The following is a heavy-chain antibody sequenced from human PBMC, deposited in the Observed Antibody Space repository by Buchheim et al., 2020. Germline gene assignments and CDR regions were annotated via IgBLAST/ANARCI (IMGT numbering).Heavy chain of an antibody. D-gene: IGHD3-10*01. CDR2: ISYDGSNK. Sequence: QVQLVESGGGVVQPGRSLRLSCAASGFTFSSYGMHWVRQAPGKGLEWVAVISYDGSNKYYADSVKGRFTISRDNYKNTLYLQMNSLRAEDTAVYYCAKDRDGMDVWGQGTT. CDR3: AKDRDGMDV. V-gene: IGHV3-30*18. J-gene: IGHJ6*02. CDR1: GFTFSSYG.